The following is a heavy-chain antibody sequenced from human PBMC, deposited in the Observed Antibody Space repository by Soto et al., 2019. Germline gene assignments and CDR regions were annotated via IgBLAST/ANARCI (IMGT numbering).Heavy chain of an antibody. CDR3: ARHGGGVAAAGFDY. D-gene: IGHD6-13*01. J-gene: IGHJ4*02. CDR2: IDSSDSYT. Sequence: GESLKISCKGSGYSFTSYWISWVRQMPGKGLEWMGRIDSSDSYTNYSPSFQGHVTISADKSISTAYLQWSSLKASDTAMYYCARHGGGVAAAGFDYWGQGTLVTVSS. CDR1: GYSFTSYW. V-gene: IGHV5-10-1*01.